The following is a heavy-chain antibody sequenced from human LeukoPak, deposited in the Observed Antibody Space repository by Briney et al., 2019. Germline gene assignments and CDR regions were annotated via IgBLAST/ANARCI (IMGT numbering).Heavy chain of an antibody. CDR2: ITSNNSYI. CDR1: RFTFSSYS. V-gene: IGHV3-21*04. Sequence: KPGGSLRLSCAASRFTFSSYSMNWVRQAPGKGLEWVSSITSNNSYIYYADSLKGRFTISRDNAKNSLYLQMNSLRAEDTAVYYCARDRSADYYYMDVWGKGTTITISS. J-gene: IGHJ6*03. CDR3: ARDRSADYYYMDV.